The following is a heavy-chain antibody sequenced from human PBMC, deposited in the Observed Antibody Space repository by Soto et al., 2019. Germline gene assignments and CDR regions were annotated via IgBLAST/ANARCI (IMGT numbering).Heavy chain of an antibody. Sequence: QVQLQESGPGLVKPSQTLSLTCTVSGGSISSGDYKWSWIRQPPGKGLEWIGYIYYSGYNYNNPSLQSRVTISVATYQSPFSLKLSSVTAADTAVYYRARSDNYVPFEYWGQGTLVTVSS. CDR1: GGSISSGDYK. D-gene: IGHD4-4*01. V-gene: IGHV4-30-4*01. J-gene: IGHJ4*02. CDR2: IYYSGYN. CDR3: ARSDNYVPFEY.